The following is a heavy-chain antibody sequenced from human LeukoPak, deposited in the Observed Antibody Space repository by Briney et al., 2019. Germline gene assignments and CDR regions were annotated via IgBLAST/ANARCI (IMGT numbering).Heavy chain of an antibody. CDR2: ISTSGDTI. V-gene: IGHV3-11*04. D-gene: IGHD2-2*03. CDR3: ARVGGYCSSVSNCYGDY. CDR1: GFTFSDQY. Sequence: GGSLRLSCVASGFTFSDQYMSWNRQAPGKGLEWISYISTSGDTIYYADSVKGRFTISRDNARNSLYLQMNSLRAEDTAVYYCARVGGYCSSVSNCYGDYWGQGTLVTVSS. J-gene: IGHJ4*02.